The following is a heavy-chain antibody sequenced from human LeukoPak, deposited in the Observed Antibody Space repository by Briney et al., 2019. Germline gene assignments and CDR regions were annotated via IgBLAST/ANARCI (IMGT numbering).Heavy chain of an antibody. J-gene: IGHJ4*02. Sequence: GGSLRLSRSAPGFTFSNYAMSWARPAPRKGLEWVSASSGIGGSTYCADSVKSRFTIARDNSKNTLYMKMNSLRADGTAVYYCTKGTIWLPFDYWGQGTLVTVSS. V-gene: IGHV3-23*01. CDR2: SSGIGGST. CDR1: GFTFSNYA. CDR3: TKGTIWLPFDY. D-gene: IGHD5-18*01.